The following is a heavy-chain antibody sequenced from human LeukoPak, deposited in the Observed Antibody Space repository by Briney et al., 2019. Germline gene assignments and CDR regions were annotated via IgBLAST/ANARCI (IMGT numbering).Heavy chain of an antibody. CDR1: GFTFSSYG. V-gene: IGHV3-33*06. CDR3: AKDGGWVAQGLFVY. Sequence: PGGSLRHSCAASGFTFSSYGMHWVRQAPGKGLEWVAVIWYDGSNKYYSDSVKGRFTISRDNSTITLYLPMNSLRADDTSLLYVAKDGGWVAQGLFVYWGQGTLVTAS. J-gene: IGHJ4*02. D-gene: IGHD3-16*01. CDR2: IWYDGSNK.